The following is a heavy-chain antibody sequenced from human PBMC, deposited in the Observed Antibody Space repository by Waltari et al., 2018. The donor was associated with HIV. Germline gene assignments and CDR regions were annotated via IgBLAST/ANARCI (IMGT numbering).Heavy chain of an antibody. CDR1: GFTVTDYG. J-gene: IGHJ6*02. D-gene: IGHD2-15*01. Sequence: EVQLLESGGDLVRPGGSLRLSCAAYGFTVTDYGMSWVRQAPEKGLEWVSAISGSGATTSYADSVKGRFTISRDNSKNTLYLQLNSLRPEDTAVYYCAKGKVVVAATPGYGLDVWGPGTTVIVSS. CDR2: ISGSGATT. CDR3: AKGKVVVAATPGYGLDV. V-gene: IGHV3-23*01.